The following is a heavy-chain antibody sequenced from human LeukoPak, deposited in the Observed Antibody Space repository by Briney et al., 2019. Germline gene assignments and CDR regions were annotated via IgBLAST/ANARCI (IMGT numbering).Heavy chain of an antibody. V-gene: IGHV3-21*01. CDR3: ARDTYSRWQTDY. CDR2: ISGDSSHI. CDR1: GFTFSSYS. J-gene: IGHJ4*02. Sequence: PGGSLRLSRAASGFTFSSYSMNWVRQAPGKGLEWVSSISGDSSHIYYADSVKGRFTISRDNAENSLYLQMNGLRAEDTAIYYCARDTYSRWQTDYWGQGTLVTVSS. D-gene: IGHD4-23*01.